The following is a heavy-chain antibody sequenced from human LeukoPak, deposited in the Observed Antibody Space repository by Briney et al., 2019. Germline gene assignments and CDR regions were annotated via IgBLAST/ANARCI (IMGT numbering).Heavy chain of an antibody. CDR1: GGSISSSSYC. CDR2: IYYSGST. D-gene: IGHD2-2*03. J-gene: IGHJ4*02. CDR3: ARGGGYCSSTSCFPFDY. V-gene: IGHV4-39*07. Sequence: SETLSLTCTVSGGSISSSSYCWGWIRQPPGKGLEWIGSIYYSGSTYYNPSLKSRVTISVDTSKNQFSLKLSSVTAADTAVYYCARGGGYCSSTSCFPFDYWGQGTLVTVSS.